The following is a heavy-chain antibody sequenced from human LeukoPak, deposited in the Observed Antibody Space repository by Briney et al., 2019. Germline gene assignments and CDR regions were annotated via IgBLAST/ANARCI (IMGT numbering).Heavy chain of an antibody. J-gene: IGHJ4*02. CDR3: ARVRALSYYDSSGDLYYFDY. CDR2: MYYSGST. CDR1: GASIRTYY. Sequence: SETLSLTCTVSGASIRTYYWSWIRHPPGKGLEWIGYMYYSGSTNYNPSLKSRVTISVDTSKNQFSLKLNSVTAADTAVYYCARVRALSYYDSSGDLYYFDYWGQGTLVTVSS. V-gene: IGHV4-59*01. D-gene: IGHD3-22*01.